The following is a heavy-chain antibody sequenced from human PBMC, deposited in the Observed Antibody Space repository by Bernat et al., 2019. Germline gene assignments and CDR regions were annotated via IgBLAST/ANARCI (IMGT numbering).Heavy chain of an antibody. J-gene: IGHJ6*02. V-gene: IGHV3-21*04. CDR3: AKELKEGWFGAGMDV. CDR2: ISSSSSYI. D-gene: IGHD3-10*01. CDR1: GFTFSSYS. Sequence: EVQLVESGGGLVKPGGSLRLSCAASGFTFSSYSMNWVRQAPGKGLEWVSSISSSSSYIYYADSVKGRFTISRDNSKNTLYLQMNSLRAEDTAVYYCAKELKEGWFGAGMDVWGQGTTVTVSS.